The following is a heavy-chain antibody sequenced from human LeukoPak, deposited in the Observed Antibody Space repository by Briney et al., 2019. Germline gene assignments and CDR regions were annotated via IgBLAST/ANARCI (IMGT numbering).Heavy chain of an antibody. CDR2: IYYSGST. CDR1: GGSISSYY. CDR3: ARVLRYFDTYYYYGMDV. Sequence: SETLTLTCTVSGGSISSYYWSWIRQPPGKGLEWIGYIYYSGSTNYNPSLKSRVTISVDTSKNQFSLKLSSVTAADTAVYYCARVLRYFDTYYYYGMDVWGQGTTVTVSS. D-gene: IGHD3-9*01. V-gene: IGHV4-59*01. J-gene: IGHJ6*02.